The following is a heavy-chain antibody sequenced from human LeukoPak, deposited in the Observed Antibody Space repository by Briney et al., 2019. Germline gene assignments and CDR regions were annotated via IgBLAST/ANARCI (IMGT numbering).Heavy chain of an antibody. Sequence: GGSLRLSCAASGFTVSSTYMSWVRQAPGKGLECVSIIYSAGSTYYADSVKGRLTISRDKSKNTLYLQMNSLRAEDTAVYYCAKGQCANGICWLDWGQGTLVTVSS. CDR2: IYSAGST. J-gene: IGHJ4*02. CDR3: AKGQCANGICWLD. D-gene: IGHD2-8*01. V-gene: IGHV3-53*01. CDR1: GFTVSSTY.